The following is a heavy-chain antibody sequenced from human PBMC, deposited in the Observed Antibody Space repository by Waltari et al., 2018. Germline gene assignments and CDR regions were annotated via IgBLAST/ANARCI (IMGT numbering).Heavy chain of an antibody. Sequence: QVQLQESGPGLVKPSETLSLTCTVSGGSISSYYWSWIRQPPGKGLEWIGYIYYSGRPNSNPPPRMRVTRAEDPSKNQFSRKRSSVTAADTAVYYWARGGEGGYGGVYFDYWGQGTLVTVSS. J-gene: IGHJ4*02. CDR2: IYYSGRP. CDR3: ARGGEGGYGGVYFDY. D-gene: IGHD3-16*01. V-gene: IGHV4-59*01. CDR1: GGSISSYY.